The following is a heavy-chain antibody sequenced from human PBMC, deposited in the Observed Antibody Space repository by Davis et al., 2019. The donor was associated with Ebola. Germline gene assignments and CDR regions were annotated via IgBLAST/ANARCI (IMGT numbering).Heavy chain of an antibody. Sequence: SETLSLTCTVSGDSTSSSNYFWSWIRQSPGKGLEWIGYIYHSGSAYYNPSLGSRVTISLDTSKNQFSLKVNSMNAADTAVYYCAREVNAVRETDAFDIWGQGTMVTVSS. V-gene: IGHV4-30-4*01. D-gene: IGHD2-8*01. J-gene: IGHJ3*02. CDR2: IYHSGSA. CDR1: GDSTSSSNYF. CDR3: AREVNAVRETDAFDI.